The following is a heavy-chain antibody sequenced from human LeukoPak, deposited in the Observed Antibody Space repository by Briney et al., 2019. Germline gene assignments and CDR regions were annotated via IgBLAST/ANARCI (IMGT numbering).Heavy chain of an antibody. J-gene: IGHJ4*02. CDR2: IYPGDSDT. V-gene: IGHV5-51*01. CDR1: GYTFSNYW. D-gene: IGHD3-10*01. CDR3: ARVRGDRLYYFDY. Sequence: ESLKISCKGSGYTFSNYWIGWVRQMPGKGLEWMGIIYPGDSDTRYSPSFQGQVTISADKSISTAYLQWSSLKASDTAMYYCARVRGDRLYYFDYWGQGTLVTVSS.